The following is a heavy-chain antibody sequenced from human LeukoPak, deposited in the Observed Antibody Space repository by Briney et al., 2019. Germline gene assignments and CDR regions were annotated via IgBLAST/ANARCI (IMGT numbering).Heavy chain of an antibody. D-gene: IGHD3-10*01. CDR3: YGSGSYFLPDY. Sequence: GRSLRLSCAASGFTLSSYEMNCVRQAPGNGLEWVSYINSSGSTIYYADSVKGRFTISRDNAKNSLYLQMNSLRAEDTAVYYCYGSGSYFLPDYWGQGTLVTVSS. CDR2: INSSGSTI. J-gene: IGHJ4*02. V-gene: IGHV3-48*03. CDR1: GFTLSSYE.